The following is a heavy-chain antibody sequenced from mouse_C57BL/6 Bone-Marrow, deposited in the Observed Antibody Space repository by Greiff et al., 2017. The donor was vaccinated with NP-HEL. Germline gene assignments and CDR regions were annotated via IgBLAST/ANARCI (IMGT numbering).Heavy chain of an antibody. CDR2: IYPYNGVS. CDR1: GYSFTGYY. J-gene: IGHJ3*01. Sequence: VQLKQSGPELVKPGASVKISCKASGYSFTGYYMHWVKQSHGNILDWIGYIYPYNGVSSYNQKFKGKATLTVDKSSSTAYMELRSLTSEDSAVYYCARSGLYYGNWGFAYWGQGTLVTVSA. CDR3: ARSGLYYGNWGFAY. V-gene: IGHV1-31*01. D-gene: IGHD2-1*01.